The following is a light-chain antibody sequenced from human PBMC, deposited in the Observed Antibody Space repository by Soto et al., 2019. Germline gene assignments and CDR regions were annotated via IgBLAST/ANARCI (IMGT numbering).Light chain of an antibody. CDR1: QSASIN. V-gene: IGKV3-15*01. CDR2: GAS. J-gene: IGKJ4*01. CDR3: QQYNNWPPLT. Sequence: IVITQSPATLSVSPGERATLSCRASQSASINLAWYQQKPGQTPRLLIYGASTRATGVPARFSGSGSGTEFTLTISSLQSEDFAVYYCQQYNNWPPLTFGGGTKV.